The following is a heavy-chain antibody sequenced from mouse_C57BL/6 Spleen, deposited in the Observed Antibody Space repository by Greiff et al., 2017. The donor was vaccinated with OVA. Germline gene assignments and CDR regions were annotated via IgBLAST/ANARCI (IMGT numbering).Heavy chain of an antibody. CDR2: IDPETGGT. Sequence: SGAELVRPGASVTLSCKASGYTFTDYEMHWVKQTPVHGLEWIGAIDPETGGTAYNQKFKGKAILTADKSSSTAYMELRSLTSEDSAVYYCTRHLRMDYWGQGTSVTVSS. CDR1: GYTFTDYE. D-gene: IGHD1-1*01. J-gene: IGHJ4*01. CDR3: TRHLRMDY. V-gene: IGHV1-15*01.